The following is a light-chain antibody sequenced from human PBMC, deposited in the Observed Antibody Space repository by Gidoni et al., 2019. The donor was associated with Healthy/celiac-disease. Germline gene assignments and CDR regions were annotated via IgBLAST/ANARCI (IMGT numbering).Light chain of an antibody. CDR2: KAS. CDR3: QQYNSYPCS. CDR1: QSISSW. Sequence: DIQMTHPPSTLSASVGDRVTITCRASQSISSWLAWYQQKPGKAPKLLIYKASSLESGVPSRFSGSGSGTEFTLTISSLQPDDFATYYCQQYNSYPCSFGQGTKLEIK. J-gene: IGKJ2*04. V-gene: IGKV1-5*03.